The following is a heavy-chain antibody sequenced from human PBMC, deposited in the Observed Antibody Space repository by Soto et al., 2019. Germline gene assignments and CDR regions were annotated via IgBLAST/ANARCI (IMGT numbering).Heavy chain of an antibody. J-gene: IGHJ3*02. CDR2: IIPIFGTA. CDR1: GGTFSSYA. Sequence: SVKVSCKASGGTFSSYAISWVRQAPGQGLEWMGGIIPIFGTANYAQKFQGRVTITADESTSTAYMELSSLRSEDTAVYYCAREWGYYYDSSGYYLLGAFDIWGQGTMVT. D-gene: IGHD3-22*01. V-gene: IGHV1-69*13. CDR3: AREWGYYYDSSGYYLLGAFDI.